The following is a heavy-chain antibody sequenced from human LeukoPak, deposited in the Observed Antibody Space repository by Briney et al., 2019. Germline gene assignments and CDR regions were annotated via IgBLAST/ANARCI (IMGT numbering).Heavy chain of an antibody. Sequence: SETLSLTCAVYGGSFSGYYWSWIRQPPGKGLEWIGEINHSGSTNYNPSLKSRVTISVDTSKNQFSLKLGSVTAADTAVYYCARMPRRWDYYYGMDVWGQGTTVTVSS. D-gene: IGHD4-23*01. CDR3: ARMPRRWDYYYGMDV. J-gene: IGHJ6*02. V-gene: IGHV4-34*01. CDR1: GGSFSGYY. CDR2: INHSGST.